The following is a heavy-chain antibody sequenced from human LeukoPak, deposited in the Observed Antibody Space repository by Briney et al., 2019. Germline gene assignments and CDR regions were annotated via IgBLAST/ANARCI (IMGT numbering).Heavy chain of an antibody. CDR2: ISYDGSNK. Sequence: GRSLRLSCAASGFTFSSYAMHWVRQAPGKGLEWVAVISYDGSNKYYADSVKGRFTISRDNSKNTLYLQMNSLRAEDTAVYYCAREDYDSSGXFRYSFD. CDR3: AREDYDSSGXFRYSFD. D-gene: IGHD3-22*01. V-gene: IGHV3-30-3*01. CDR1: GFTFSSYA. J-gene: IGHJ4*01.